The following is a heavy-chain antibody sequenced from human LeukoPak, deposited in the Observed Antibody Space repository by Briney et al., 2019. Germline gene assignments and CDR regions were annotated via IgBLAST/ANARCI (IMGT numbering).Heavy chain of an antibody. D-gene: IGHD3-10*01. CDR1: GFTFSCYA. V-gene: IGHV3-23*01. Sequence: GGSLRLSCAASGFTFSCYAMSWVRQAPGKGLEWVSAISGSGGSTYYADSVKGRFTISRDNSKNTLYLQMNSLRAEDTAVYYCYGSGSYYEIFDYWGQGTLVTVSS. CDR2: ISGSGGST. J-gene: IGHJ4*02. CDR3: YGSGSYYEIFDY.